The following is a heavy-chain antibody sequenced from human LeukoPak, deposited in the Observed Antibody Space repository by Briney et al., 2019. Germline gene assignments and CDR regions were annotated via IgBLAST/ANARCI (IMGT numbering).Heavy chain of an antibody. J-gene: IGHJ4*02. CDR1: RGSISSSSYF. D-gene: IGHD2-15*01. CDR3: ARVGSCGGGTCAWDY. V-gene: IGHV4-39*01. CDR2: IYYSGKT. Sequence: SETLSLTCTVSRGSISSSSYFWGWIRQPPGKGLECIAIIYYSGKTHYNPSLRSRVTISVDTSKNQFSLKLSSMTAADTALYYCARVGSCGGGTCAWDYWGLGTLVTVSS.